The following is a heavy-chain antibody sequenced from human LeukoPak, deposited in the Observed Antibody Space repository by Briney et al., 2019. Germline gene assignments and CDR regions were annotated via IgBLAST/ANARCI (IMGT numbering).Heavy chain of an antibody. Sequence: GGSLRLSCAASGFTFSSYAMSWVRQAPGKGLEWVSAISGSGGSTYYADSVKGRFTISRDNSKNTLYLQMNSLRAKDTAVYYCAKDLGVSDNYYDSSGYSIDYWGQGTLVTVSS. CDR2: ISGSGGST. J-gene: IGHJ4*02. V-gene: IGHV3-23*01. D-gene: IGHD3-22*01. CDR1: GFTFSSYA. CDR3: AKDLGVSDNYYDSSGYSIDY.